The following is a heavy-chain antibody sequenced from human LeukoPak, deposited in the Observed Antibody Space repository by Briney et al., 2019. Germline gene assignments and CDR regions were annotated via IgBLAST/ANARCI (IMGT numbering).Heavy chain of an antibody. D-gene: IGHD5-12*01. J-gene: IGHJ5*02. CDR3: ARPVPNSGYDP. CDR2: IYYSGST. Sequence: SETLSLTCTVSGGSISSYYWSWIRQPPGKGLEWIGYIYYSGSTNYNPSLKSRVTISVDTSKNQFSLKLSSVTAADTAVYYCARPVPNSGYDPWGQGTLVTVSS. V-gene: IGHV4-59*08. CDR1: GGSISSYY.